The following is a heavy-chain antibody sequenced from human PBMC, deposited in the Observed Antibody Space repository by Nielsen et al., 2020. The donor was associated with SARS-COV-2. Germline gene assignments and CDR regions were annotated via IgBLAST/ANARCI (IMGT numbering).Heavy chain of an antibody. CDR2: ISAYNGNT. D-gene: IGHD3-3*01. CDR1: GYTFASYY. J-gene: IGHJ3*02. Sequence: ASVKVSCKASGYTFASYYMHWVRQAPGQGLEWMGWISAYNGNTNYAQKLQGRVTMTTDTSTSTAYMELRSLRSDDTAVYYCARVATIFGVIPGAFDIWGQGTMVTVSS. V-gene: IGHV1-18*04. CDR3: ARVATIFGVIPGAFDI.